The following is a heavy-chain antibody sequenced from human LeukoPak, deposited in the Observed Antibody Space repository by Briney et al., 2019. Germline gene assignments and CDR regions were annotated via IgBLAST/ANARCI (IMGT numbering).Heavy chain of an antibody. J-gene: IGHJ4*02. V-gene: IGHV3-30-3*01. CDR2: ISYDGSSK. D-gene: IGHD3-22*01. CDR1: GFTFSSYA. Sequence: GGSLRLSCAASGFTFSSYAMHWVRQAPGKGLEWVAVISYDGSSKYYADSVKGRFTISRDNSKNTLYLQMNSLRAEDTAVYYCATEIDYYDSSGLDYWGQGTLVTVSS. CDR3: ATEIDYYDSSGLDY.